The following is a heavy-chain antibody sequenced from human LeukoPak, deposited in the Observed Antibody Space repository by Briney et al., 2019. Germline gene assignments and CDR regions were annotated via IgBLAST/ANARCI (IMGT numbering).Heavy chain of an antibody. J-gene: IGHJ4*02. CDR2: ISAYNGNT. CDR3: ARSLYSSGWYDY. Sequence: ASVKVSCKASGYTFTGYYMHWVRQAPGQGLEWMGWISAYNGNTNYAQKLQGRVTMTTDTSTSTAYMELRSLRSDDTAVYYCARSLYSSGWYDYWGQGTLVTVSS. CDR1: GYTFTGYY. D-gene: IGHD6-19*01. V-gene: IGHV1-18*04.